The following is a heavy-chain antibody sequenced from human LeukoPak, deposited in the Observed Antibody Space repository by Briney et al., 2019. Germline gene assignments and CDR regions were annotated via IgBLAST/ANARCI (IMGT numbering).Heavy chain of an antibody. J-gene: IGHJ4*02. Sequence: SETLSLTCTVSGGSISSYYWSWIRQPPGKGLEWIGYIYYSGSTNYNPSLKSRVTISVDTSKNQFSLKLSSVTAADTAVYYCARRSPATAIGPLDYWGQGTLVTVSS. CDR3: ARRSPATAIGPLDY. D-gene: IGHD2-2*02. CDR2: IYYSGST. CDR1: GGSISSYY. V-gene: IGHV4-59*08.